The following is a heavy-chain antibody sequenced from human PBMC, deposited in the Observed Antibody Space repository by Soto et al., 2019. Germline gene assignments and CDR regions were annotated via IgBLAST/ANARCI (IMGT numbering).Heavy chain of an antibody. CDR1: GITFSTYA. CDR3: ARGLTRRKITVLYYGMDV. D-gene: IGHD3-16*01. J-gene: IGHJ6*02. Sequence: ASVKVSCKASGITFSTYAIHWVRQAPGQRLEWMGWINAGNGNTKYSQKFQGRVTITRDTSASTAYMELSSLRSEDTAVYYCARGLTRRKITVLYYGMDVWGQGTTVTVSS. CDR2: INAGNGNT. V-gene: IGHV1-3*01.